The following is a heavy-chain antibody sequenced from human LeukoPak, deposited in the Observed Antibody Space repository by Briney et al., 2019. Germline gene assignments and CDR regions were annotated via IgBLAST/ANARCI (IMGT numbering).Heavy chain of an antibody. D-gene: IGHD2-21*01. CDR3: ASYITYCGGDCYVDDAFDI. CDR1: GGSISSYY. V-gene: IGHV4-59*08. J-gene: IGHJ3*02. CDR2: IYYSGST. Sequence: SETLSLTCTVSGGSISSYYWSWIRQPPGKGLEWIGYIYYSGSTYYNPSLKSRVTISVDTSKNQFSLKLSSVTAADTAVYYCASYITYCGGDCYVDDAFDIWGQGTMVTVSS.